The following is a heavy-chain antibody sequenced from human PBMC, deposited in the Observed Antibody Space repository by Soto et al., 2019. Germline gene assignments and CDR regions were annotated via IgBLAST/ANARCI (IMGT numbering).Heavy chain of an antibody. D-gene: IGHD3-3*01. J-gene: IGHJ6*02. CDR2: ISGSGGST. CDR1: GFTFSSYA. Sequence: GGSLRLSCAASGFTFSSYAMSWVRQAPGKGLEWVSAISGSGGSTYYADSVKGRFTISRDNSKNTLYLQMNSLRAEDTAVYYCAKELMEWSPYYYGMDVWGQGTTVTVSS. CDR3: AKELMEWSPYYYGMDV. V-gene: IGHV3-23*01.